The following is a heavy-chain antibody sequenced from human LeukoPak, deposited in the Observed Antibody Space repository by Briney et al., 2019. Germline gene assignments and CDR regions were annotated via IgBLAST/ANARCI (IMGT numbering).Heavy chain of an antibody. J-gene: IGHJ6*02. V-gene: IGHV3-66*01. CDR3: ASTPVRASGSYPIRYFDWYYYYYGMDV. D-gene: IGHD3-9*01. CDR2: IYIGGIT. CDR1: GFTVSSNY. Sequence: GGSLRLSCAASGFTVSSNYMSGVRQAPGKGLEWVSVIYIGGITYYADSVKGRFTISRDNSKNTLYLQMNSLRAEDTAVYYCASTPVRASGSYPIRYFDWYYYYYGMDVWGQGTTVTVSS.